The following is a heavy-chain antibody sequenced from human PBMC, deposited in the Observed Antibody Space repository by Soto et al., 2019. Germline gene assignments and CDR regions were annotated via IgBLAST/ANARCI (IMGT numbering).Heavy chain of an antibody. CDR2: IDPSDSYT. Sequence: PGESLKISCKGSGYSFTSYWISWVRQMPGKGLEWMGRIDPSDSYTNYSPSFQGHVTISADKSISTAYLQWSSLKASDTAMYYCARLVYYSSESYSDAFDIWGQGTMVTVSS. CDR3: ARLVYYSSESYSDAFDI. D-gene: IGHD3-10*01. V-gene: IGHV5-10-1*01. J-gene: IGHJ3*02. CDR1: GYSFTSYW.